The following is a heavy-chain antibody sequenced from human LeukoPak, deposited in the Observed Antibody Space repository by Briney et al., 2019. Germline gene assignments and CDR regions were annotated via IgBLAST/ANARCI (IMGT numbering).Heavy chain of an antibody. D-gene: IGHD1-26*01. V-gene: IGHV3-21*01. J-gene: IGHJ6*02. CDR3: ARYIVGAFYYYGMDV. CDR2: ISSSSSYI. CDR1: GFTFSSYS. Sequence: GGSLRLSCAASGFTFSSYSMNWVRQAPGKGLEWVSSISSSSSYIYYADSVKGRFTISRDNAKNSLYLQMNSLRAEDTAVYYCARYIVGAFYYYGMDVWGQGTTVTVSS.